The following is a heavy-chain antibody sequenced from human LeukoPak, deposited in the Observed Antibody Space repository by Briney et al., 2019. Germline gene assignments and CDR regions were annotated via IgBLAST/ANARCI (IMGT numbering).Heavy chain of an antibody. CDR2: INHSGST. V-gene: IGHV4-34*01. Sequence: PSETLSLTCAVYGGSFSGYYWSWIRQPPGKGLEWIGEINHSGSTNYNPSLKSRVTISVDTSKDQFSLKLSSVTAADTAVYYCAGAPYYYDATKPRAFDVWGQGTMVTVSS. J-gene: IGHJ3*01. D-gene: IGHD3-22*01. CDR3: AGAPYYYDATKPRAFDV. CDR1: GGSFSGYY.